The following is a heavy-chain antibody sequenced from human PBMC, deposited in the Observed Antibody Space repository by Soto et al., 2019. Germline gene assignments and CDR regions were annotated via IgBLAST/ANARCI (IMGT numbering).Heavy chain of an antibody. CDR2: IRSKPLGGTT. Sequence: GGSLRLSCTTSGITFGDYTMSWFRQAPGKGLEWVGLIRSKPLGGTTEYAASVKGRFTISRDDSKSIAYLQMNSLKTEDTAVYYCTTDPVTMIVVVPSSGWGQGTLVTVSS. D-gene: IGHD3-22*01. CDR3: TTDPVTMIVVVPSSG. J-gene: IGHJ4*02. CDR1: GITFGDYT. V-gene: IGHV3-49*03.